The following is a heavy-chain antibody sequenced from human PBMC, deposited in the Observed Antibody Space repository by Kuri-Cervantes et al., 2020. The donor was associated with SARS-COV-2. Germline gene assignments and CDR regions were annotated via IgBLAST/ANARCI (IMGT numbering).Heavy chain of an antibody. V-gene: IGHV3-21*01. J-gene: IGHJ6*02. CDR2: ISSSSSYI. Sequence: GESLKISCAASGFTFSSYSMNWVRQAPGKGLEWVSSISSSSSYIYYADSVKGRFTISRDNAKNSLYLQMNSLRAEDTAVYYCARVHSYGPQDYYYYGMDVWGQGTTVTSP. CDR1: GFTFSSYS. CDR3: ARVHSYGPQDYYYYGMDV. D-gene: IGHD5-18*01.